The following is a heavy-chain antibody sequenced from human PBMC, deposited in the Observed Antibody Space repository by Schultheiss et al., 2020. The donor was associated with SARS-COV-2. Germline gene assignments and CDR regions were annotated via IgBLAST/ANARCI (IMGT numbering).Heavy chain of an antibody. J-gene: IGHJ4*02. V-gene: IGHV3-74*01. CDR1: GYTFSTFS. D-gene: IGHD5-12*01. Sequence: GGSLRLSCAASGYTFSTFSMNWVRQAPGKGLVWVSRINGDGRSTTYADSVKGRFTISRDNAKNTLYLQMNSLRAEDTAVYYCARGQGYSGYDWALDYWGQGTLVTVSS. CDR2: INGDGRST. CDR3: ARGQGYSGYDWALDY.